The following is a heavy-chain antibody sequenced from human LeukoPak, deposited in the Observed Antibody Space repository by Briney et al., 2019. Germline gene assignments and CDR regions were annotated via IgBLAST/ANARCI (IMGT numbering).Heavy chain of an antibody. D-gene: IGHD6-19*01. CDR2: IYYSGST. CDR1: GDSIGSYF. V-gene: IGHV4-59*08. J-gene: IGHJ4*02. CDR3: ARAYSGGYFDS. Sequence: SETLSLTCTVSGDSIGSYFWSWIRQPPGKGLEWIGYIYYSGSTNYNPSLKSRVTISVDTSKNQFSLNLSSVTAADTAVYYCARAYSGGYFDSWGQGTLVTVSS.